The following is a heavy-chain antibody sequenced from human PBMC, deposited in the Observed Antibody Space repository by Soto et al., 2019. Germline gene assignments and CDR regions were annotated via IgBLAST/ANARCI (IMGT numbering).Heavy chain of an antibody. Sequence: SETLSLTCTVSGGSISSSDFYWGWLRQTPGKGLEFIGSMYYSGTTYYNPSLKSRVTISVDTSKNQFTLKLISVTAADTAVYYCARGGRFLEWLLPEGYFAYWGQGTLVTVSS. D-gene: IGHD3-3*01. CDR2: MYYSGTT. J-gene: IGHJ4*02. CDR3: ARGGRFLEWLLPEGYFAY. V-gene: IGHV4-39*01. CDR1: GGSISSSDFY.